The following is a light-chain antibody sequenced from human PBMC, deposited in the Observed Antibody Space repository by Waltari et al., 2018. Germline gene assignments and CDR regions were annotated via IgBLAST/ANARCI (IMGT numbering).Light chain of an antibody. J-gene: IGKJ1*01. CDR3: QQYYRTPQT. Sequence: DIVMTQSPDSLAVSLGERATINCKSSQSVLYSSNNKNYLAWYQQKPGQPPKLLIYWASTRESGVPHRFSGSGSGTDFTLTISSLQAEDVAVYYFQQYYRTPQTFGQGTKVEIK. V-gene: IGKV4-1*01. CDR2: WAS. CDR1: QSVLYSSNNKNY.